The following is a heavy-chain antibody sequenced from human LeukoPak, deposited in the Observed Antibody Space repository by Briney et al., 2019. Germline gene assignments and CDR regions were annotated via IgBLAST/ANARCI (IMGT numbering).Heavy chain of an antibody. J-gene: IGHJ4*02. CDR3: ARELKVGNTGYYFDY. CDR2: MYYSGST. Sequence: SETLSLXCTVSGASISSYYWSWIRQPPGKGLEWIGYMYYSGSTSYNPSLKSRVTISVDTSKNQFSLKLNSVTAADTAVYFCARELKVGNTGYYFDYWGQGTLVTVSS. CDR1: GASISSYY. D-gene: IGHD2/OR15-2a*01. V-gene: IGHV4-59*01.